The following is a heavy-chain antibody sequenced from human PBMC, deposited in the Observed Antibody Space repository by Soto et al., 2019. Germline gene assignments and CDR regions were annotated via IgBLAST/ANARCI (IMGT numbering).Heavy chain of an antibody. V-gene: IGHV3-33*01. CDR1: GFTFSRYG. Sequence: GWSLRLSCAASGFTFSRYGMHWVRQGPGEGLERVAVIWYEGSNKYYADSVKGRFTISRDNSKNTLYLQMNSLRAEYTAVYFCAREFVVLLDYGMDVWGQGTTVTVSS. CDR3: AREFVVLLDYGMDV. D-gene: IGHD3-10*01. CDR2: IWYEGSNK. J-gene: IGHJ6*02.